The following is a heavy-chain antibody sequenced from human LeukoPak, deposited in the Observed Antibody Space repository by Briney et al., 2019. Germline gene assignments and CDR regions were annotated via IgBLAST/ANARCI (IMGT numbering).Heavy chain of an antibody. D-gene: IGHD4-17*01. CDR1: GFRFDAFT. V-gene: IGHV3-23*01. CDR3: VKESPHWTVTPGD. CDR2: IDGGAVKT. Sequence: GGSLRLSCIASGFRFDAFTIGWVRQAPGKGLEWVSGIDGGAVKTYFADSVKGRFTISRDNSKNTVHLQMNSLRAEDTGVYYCVKESPHWTVTPGDWGQGTQVIVSS. J-gene: IGHJ4*02.